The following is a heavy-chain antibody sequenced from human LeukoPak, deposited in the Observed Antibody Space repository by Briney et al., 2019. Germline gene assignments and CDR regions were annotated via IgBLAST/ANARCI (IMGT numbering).Heavy chain of an antibody. CDR3: ARDPSLYCSSTSCFFDY. D-gene: IGHD2-2*01. V-gene: IGHV3-21*01. CDR2: ISSSSSYI. CDR1: GGTFSSYS. J-gene: IGHJ4*02. Sequence: GASVKVSCKASGGTFSSYSMNWVRQAPGKGLEWVSSISSSSSYIYYADSVKGRFTISRDNAKNSLYLQMNSLRAEDTAVYYCARDPSLYCSSTSCFFDYWGQGTLVTVSS.